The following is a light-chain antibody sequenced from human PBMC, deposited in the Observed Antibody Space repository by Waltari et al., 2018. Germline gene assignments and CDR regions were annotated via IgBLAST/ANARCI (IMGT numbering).Light chain of an antibody. J-gene: IGKJ4*01. CDR2: GAS. V-gene: IGKV4-1*01. CDR1: QSVFYSHNSKNY. CDR3: QQYYSTLVT. Sequence: DIVMTQSPASLAVSLGERATIYCKSSQSVFYSHNSKNYLAWYQQKPGQPPKLLIYGASARESGVPDRFSGSGSGTDFTLTISNLQAADVAVYYCQQYYSTLVTFGGGTKVEIK.